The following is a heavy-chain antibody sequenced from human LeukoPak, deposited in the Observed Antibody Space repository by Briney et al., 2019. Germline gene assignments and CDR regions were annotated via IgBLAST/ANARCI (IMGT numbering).Heavy chain of an antibody. J-gene: IGHJ4*02. CDR1: GGSISSYY. CDR3: ARGETDTFFVY. Sequence: SETLSLTCTVSGGSISSYYWSWIRQPPGKGLEWIGYIYYSGSTNYNPSLKSRVTISVDTSKNQFSLKLTSVTAADTAVYYCARGETDTFFVYWGQGTLVTVSS. CDR2: IYYSGST. V-gene: IGHV4-59*01. D-gene: IGHD1-1*01.